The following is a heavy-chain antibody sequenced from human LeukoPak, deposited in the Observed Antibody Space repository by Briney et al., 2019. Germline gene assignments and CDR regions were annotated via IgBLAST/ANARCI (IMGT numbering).Heavy chain of an antibody. D-gene: IGHD5-18*01. V-gene: IGHV1-18*01. CDR2: IGTHNGNT. Sequence: ASVKVSCKASGYIFTNYGISWVRQAPGQGLEWMGWIGTHNGNTNYAQKVQGRVTMTTDTSTSTAYMELRSLRFDDTAVYYCARGGYNNGYDYWGQGTLVTVSS. CDR1: GYIFTNYG. J-gene: IGHJ4*02. CDR3: ARGGYNNGYDY.